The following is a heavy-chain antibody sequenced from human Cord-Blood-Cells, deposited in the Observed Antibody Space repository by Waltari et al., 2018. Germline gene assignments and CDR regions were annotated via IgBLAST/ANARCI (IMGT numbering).Heavy chain of an antibody. V-gene: IGHV4-4*07. CDR2: IYTSGST. CDR1: GGSISTYY. J-gene: IGHJ5*02. D-gene: IGHD2-2*01. CDR3: AREEVVPAAMVWFDP. Sequence: QVQLQESGPGLVKPSETLSLPCTVPGGSISTYYWSWTRPPAGKGLEWIGRIYTSGSTNYNPSLKSRVTMSVDTSKNQFSLKLSSVTAADTAVYYCAREEVVPAAMVWFDPWGQGTLVTVSS.